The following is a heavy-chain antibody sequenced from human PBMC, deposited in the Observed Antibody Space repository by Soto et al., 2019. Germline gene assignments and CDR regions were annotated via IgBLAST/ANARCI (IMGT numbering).Heavy chain of an antibody. J-gene: IGHJ4*02. CDR2: INAGNGNT. CDR1: EYPFTSYA. Sequence: ASVKVSCKASEYPFTSYAMHWVRQAPGQRLEWMGWINAGNGNTKYSQKFQGRVTITRDTSARTVYMELSSLRPEDTAVYYCARISGWYFLDYWGQGTLVTVSS. CDR3: ARISGWYFLDY. D-gene: IGHD6-19*01. V-gene: IGHV1-3*01.